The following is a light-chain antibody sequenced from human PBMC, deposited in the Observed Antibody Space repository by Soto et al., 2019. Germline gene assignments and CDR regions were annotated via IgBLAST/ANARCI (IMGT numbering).Light chain of an antibody. Sequence: EIVLTQSPGTLSLSPGERATLSCRASQSVNSIYLAWYQQKPGQAPRLLIYGASSRATGIPDRFSGSWSGTDFTLIISRLEPEDSAVYYCQQYGSSPRTFGQGTKVEIK. CDR1: QSVNSIY. CDR3: QQYGSSPRT. V-gene: IGKV3-20*01. J-gene: IGKJ1*01. CDR2: GAS.